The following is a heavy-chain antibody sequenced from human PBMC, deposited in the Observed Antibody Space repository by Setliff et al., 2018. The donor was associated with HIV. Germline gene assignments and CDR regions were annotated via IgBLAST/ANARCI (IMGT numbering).Heavy chain of an antibody. CDR2: ISSSGSYI. CDR3: AAVFTGEPGRSLDY. Sequence: SLRLSCTVSGFTFISSTMNWVRQAPGKGLEWVASISSSGSYIHYADSLKGRFTISRDNAKNSQYLLMSDLRAEDTAVYYCAAVFTGEPGRSLDYWGQGTPVTVSS. D-gene: IGHD1-26*01. J-gene: IGHJ4*02. CDR1: GFTFISST. V-gene: IGHV3-21*01.